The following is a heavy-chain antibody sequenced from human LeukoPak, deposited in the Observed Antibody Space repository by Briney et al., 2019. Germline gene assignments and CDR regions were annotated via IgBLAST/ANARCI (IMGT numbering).Heavy chain of an antibody. V-gene: IGHV3-21*06. CDR3: ARVAGYDSSGYND. CDR2: ISGDSRYI. CDR1: GFPYDSCA. J-gene: IGHJ4*02. Sequence: GGSLRLSCAASGFPYDSCAMKWVRQAPGKGLEWVSCISGDSRYIYYADSVKGRFTISRDNAKNLLYLQMNSLRAEDTAVYYCARVAGYDSSGYNDWGQGTLVTVSS. D-gene: IGHD3-22*01.